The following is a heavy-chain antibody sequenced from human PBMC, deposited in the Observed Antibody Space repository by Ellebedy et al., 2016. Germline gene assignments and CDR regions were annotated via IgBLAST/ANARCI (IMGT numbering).Heavy chain of an antibody. CDR1: GFTFSSYG. V-gene: IGHV3-33*01. D-gene: IGHD6-13*01. Sequence: GGSLRLSXAASGFTFSSYGMHWVRQAPGKGLEWVAVIWYDGSNKYYADSVKGRFTISRDNSKNTLYLQMNSLRAEDTAVYYCATLKEQQLVLGYYGMDVWGQGTTVTVSS. CDR3: ATLKEQQLVLGYYGMDV. CDR2: IWYDGSNK. J-gene: IGHJ6*02.